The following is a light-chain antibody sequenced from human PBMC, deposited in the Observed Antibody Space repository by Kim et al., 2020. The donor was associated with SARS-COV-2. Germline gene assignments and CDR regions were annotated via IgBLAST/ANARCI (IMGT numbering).Light chain of an antibody. CDR1: SSNIGTYT. Sequence: ELTQPPSTSGAPGQRVTISCSGRSSNIGTYTVNWYQQLPRTAPKLLIYSNNKRPPGVPDRFSGSKSGTSASLAIRGLQSADEADYHCAAWDDSLNGWVFGGGTQLTVL. CDR2: SNN. CDR3: AAWDDSLNGWV. J-gene: IGLJ3*02. V-gene: IGLV1-44*01.